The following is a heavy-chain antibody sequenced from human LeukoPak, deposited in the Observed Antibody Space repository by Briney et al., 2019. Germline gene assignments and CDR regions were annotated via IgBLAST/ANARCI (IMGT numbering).Heavy chain of an antibody. CDR1: GFTFQRYD. V-gene: IGHV3-30*02. Sequence: PGGSLRLSCAASGFTFQRYDMYWVRQAPGKGLEWVTFIRYDGSNKYYADSVKGRFTISRDNSKNTLYLQMNSLRTEDTAVYYCGKDQRNYPEEYYYYYTDVWGKGTTVTVSS. CDR3: GKDQRNYPEEYYYYYTDV. CDR2: IRYDGSNK. D-gene: IGHD1-7*01. J-gene: IGHJ6*03.